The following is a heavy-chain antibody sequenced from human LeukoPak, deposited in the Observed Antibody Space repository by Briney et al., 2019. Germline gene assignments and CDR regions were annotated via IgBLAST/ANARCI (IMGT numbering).Heavy chain of an antibody. CDR3: ARVRPDDCTTSTCSLDY. CDR1: GFTFSTYS. V-gene: IGHV3-21*01. J-gene: IGHJ4*02. CDR2: ISSRSIYI. D-gene: IGHD2-2*01. Sequence: PGGSLRLSCAASGFTFSTYSMNWVRQAPGKGLEWVSSISSRSIYIYYADSVKGRFTISRDNAKNSLYLQLNSLRAEDTAVYYCARVRPDDCTTSTCSLDYWGQGTLVTVS.